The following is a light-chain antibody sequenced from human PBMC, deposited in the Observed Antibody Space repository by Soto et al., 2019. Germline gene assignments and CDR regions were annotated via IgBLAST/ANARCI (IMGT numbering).Light chain of an antibody. V-gene: IGLV1-51*02. CDR3: GTWDSSLSAVV. J-gene: IGLJ2*01. Sequence: TVTISCSGSSSNIGNNYVSWYQQFPGTAPKLLISENSNRPSGIPDRFSGSKSGTSATLGITGLQTGDEADYYCGTWDSSLSAVVFGGGTQLTVL. CDR1: SSNIGNNY. CDR2: ENS.